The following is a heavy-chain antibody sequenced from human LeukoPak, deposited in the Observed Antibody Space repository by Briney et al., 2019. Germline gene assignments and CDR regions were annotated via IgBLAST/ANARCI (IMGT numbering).Heavy chain of an antibody. V-gene: IGHV1-69*13. Sequence: GASVKVSCKASGGTFSSYAISWVRQAPGQGLEWLGGIIPIFGTANYAQKFQGRVTITADESTSPAYMELSSLRSEDTAVYYCARASGSYFSHYYYYYMDVCCKEPRSPSP. D-gene: IGHD1-26*01. J-gene: IGHJ6*03. CDR3: ARASGSYFSHYYYYYMDV. CDR2: IIPIFGTA. CDR1: GGTFSSYA.